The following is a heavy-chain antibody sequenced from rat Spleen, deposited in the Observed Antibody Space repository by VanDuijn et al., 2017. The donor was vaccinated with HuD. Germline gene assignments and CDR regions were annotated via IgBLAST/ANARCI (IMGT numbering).Heavy chain of an antibody. J-gene: IGHJ3*01. Sequence: EVQLVESGGGLVQPGRSLKLSCAASGFIFSDYYMAWVRQAPTKGLEWVATISFDGSGTYYRDSVKGRFTISRNNTKNTLTLQMDSLRSEDTATYYCTTENYWFAYWGQGTLVTVSS. CDR2: ISFDGSGT. V-gene: IGHV5-20*01. CDR1: GFIFSDYY. D-gene: IGHD1-10*01. CDR3: TTENYWFAY.